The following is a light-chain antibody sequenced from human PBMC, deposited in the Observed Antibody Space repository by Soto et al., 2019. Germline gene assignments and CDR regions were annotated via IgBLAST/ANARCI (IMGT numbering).Light chain of an antibody. J-gene: IGKJ5*01. CDR1: HSVSSSY. Sequence: EIVLTQSPGTLSLSPGERATHSCGASHSVSSSYLAWYQQKPGQAPRLLIYGASSRATGIPDRFSGSGSGTDFTLTISRLEPEDFAVYYCQQYGSSPPITFGQGTRLEIK. CDR2: GAS. V-gene: IGKV3-20*01. CDR3: QQYGSSPPIT.